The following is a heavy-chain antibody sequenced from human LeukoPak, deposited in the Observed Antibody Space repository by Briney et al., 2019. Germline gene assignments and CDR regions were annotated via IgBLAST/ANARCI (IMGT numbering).Heavy chain of an antibody. V-gene: IGHV1-24*01. J-gene: IGHJ4*02. CDR1: GYTFADYY. D-gene: IGHD3-16*01. Sequence: ASVKVSCKASGYTFADYYMNWVRQAPGQGLEWMGGFDPEDGETIYAQKFQGRVTMTEDTSTDTAYMELSSLRSEDTAVYYCATGYKAFMITFGGVTYWGQGTLVTVSS. CDR3: ATGYKAFMITFGGVTY. CDR2: FDPEDGET.